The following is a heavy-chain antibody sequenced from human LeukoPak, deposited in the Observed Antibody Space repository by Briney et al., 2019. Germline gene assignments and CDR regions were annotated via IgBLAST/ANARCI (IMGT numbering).Heavy chain of an antibody. D-gene: IGHD2/OR15-2a*01. CDR1: GFSFSSYG. V-gene: IGHV3-33*01. J-gene: IGHJ5*02. CDR3: ARDPSMHWLFDP. CDR2: IWNDGSIT. Sequence: PGGSLRLSCAASGFSFSSYGMHWLRQAPGKGLEWVATIWNDGSITHYADSVRGRFTISRDNSKNMLSLQMNSLRAEDTALYYCARDPSMHWLFDPWGQGTLVTVSS.